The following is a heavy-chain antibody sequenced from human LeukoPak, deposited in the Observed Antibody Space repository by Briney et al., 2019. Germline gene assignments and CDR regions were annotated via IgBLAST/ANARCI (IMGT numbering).Heavy chain of an antibody. V-gene: IGHV3-21*01. CDR3: ARDQEQWLVGSAFDI. Sequence: GGSLRLSCAASGFTFSSYSMNWVRRAPGKGLEWVSSISSSSSYIYYADSVKGRFTISRDNAKNSLYLQMNSLRAEDTAVYYCARDQEQWLVGSAFDIWGQGTMVTVSS. J-gene: IGHJ3*02. CDR1: GFTFSSYS. D-gene: IGHD6-19*01. CDR2: ISSSSSYI.